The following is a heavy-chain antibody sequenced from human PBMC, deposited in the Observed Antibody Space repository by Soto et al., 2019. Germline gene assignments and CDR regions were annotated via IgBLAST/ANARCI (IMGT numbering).Heavy chain of an antibody. D-gene: IGHD2-15*01. CDR3: AKGQRLGYCSGGSCYYFDY. J-gene: IGHJ4*02. CDR2: ISGSGGST. Sequence: GGSLRLSCAASGFTFSSYAMSWVRQAPGKGLEWVSAISGSGGSTYYADSVKGRFTISRDNSKNTLYLQMNSLRAEDTAVYYCAKGQRLGYCSGGSCYYFDYWGQGTLVTVSS. V-gene: IGHV3-23*01. CDR1: GFTFSSYA.